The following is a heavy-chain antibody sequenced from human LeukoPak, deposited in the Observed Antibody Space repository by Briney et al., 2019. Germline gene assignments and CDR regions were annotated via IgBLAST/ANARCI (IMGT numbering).Heavy chain of an antibody. V-gene: IGHV4-59*01. CDR3: ARESCGGDCFLAAFDI. CDR1: GGSISSYY. CDR2: IYYSGST. Sequence: PSETLSLTCTVSGGSISSYYWSWIRQPPGKGLEWIGYIYYSGSTNYNPSLKSRVTISVDTSKNQFSLKLSSVTAADTAVYYCARESCGGDCFLAAFDIWGQGTMVTVSS. D-gene: IGHD2-21*01. J-gene: IGHJ3*02.